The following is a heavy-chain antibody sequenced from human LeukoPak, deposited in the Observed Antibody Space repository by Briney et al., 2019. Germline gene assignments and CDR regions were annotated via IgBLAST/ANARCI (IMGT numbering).Heavy chain of an antibody. CDR1: GGSISSSSYY. D-gene: IGHD2-2*01. CDR2: IYYSGST. V-gene: IGHV4-39*07. J-gene: IGHJ5*02. Sequence: SETLSLTCTVSGGSISSSSYYWGWIRQPPGKGLEWIGSIYYSGSTYYNPSLKSRVTISVDTSKNQFSLKLSSVTAADTAVYYCARAGPFDIVVAHNWFDPWGQGTLVTVSS. CDR3: ARAGPFDIVVAHNWFDP.